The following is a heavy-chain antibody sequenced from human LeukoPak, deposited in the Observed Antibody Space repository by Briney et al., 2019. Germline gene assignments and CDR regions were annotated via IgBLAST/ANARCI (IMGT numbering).Heavy chain of an antibody. CDR1: GYTLTELS. D-gene: IGHD3-9*01. CDR2: FDPEDGET. CDR3: ATPYLRYFDWSY. Sequence: ASVKVSCKVSGYTLTELSMHWVRQAPGKGLAWMGGFDPEDGETIYAQKFQGRVTMTEDTSTDTAYMELSSLRSEDTAVYYCATPYLRYFDWSYWGQGTLVTVSS. V-gene: IGHV1-24*01. J-gene: IGHJ4*02.